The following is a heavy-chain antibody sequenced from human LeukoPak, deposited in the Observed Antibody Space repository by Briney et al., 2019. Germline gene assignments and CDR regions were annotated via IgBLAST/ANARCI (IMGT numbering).Heavy chain of an antibody. CDR1: GGSISGYY. J-gene: IGHJ5*02. CDR2: IYYSGST. V-gene: IGHV4-59*08. Sequence: PSETLSLTCTVSGGSISGYYWSWIRQPPGKGLEWIGYIYYSGSTNYNPSLKSRVTISVDTSKNQFSLKLSSVTAAGTAVYYCARHERLDPWGQGTLVTVSS. CDR3: ARHERLDP.